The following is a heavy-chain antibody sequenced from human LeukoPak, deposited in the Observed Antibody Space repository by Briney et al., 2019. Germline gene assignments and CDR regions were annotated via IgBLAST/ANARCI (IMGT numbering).Heavy chain of an antibody. D-gene: IGHD3-10*01. CDR2: IYDSGST. Sequence: SETLSLTCTVSGGSISGYYWSWIRQPPGKGLEWIGYIYDSGSTNYNPSLKGRVTISVDTSKNQFSLKLSSVTAADMAVYYCARVGGTNYYYYGMDVWGQGTTVTVSS. J-gene: IGHJ6*02. V-gene: IGHV4-59*01. CDR3: ARVGGTNYYYYGMDV. CDR1: GGSISGYY.